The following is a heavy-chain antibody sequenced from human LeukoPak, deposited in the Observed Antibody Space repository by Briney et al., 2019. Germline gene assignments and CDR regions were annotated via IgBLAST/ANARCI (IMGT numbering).Heavy chain of an antibody. CDR2: ISTGSDTI. CDR1: ELTSSTSW. J-gene: IGHJ2*01. CDR3: ARDALHPRWYFDL. Sequence: GGSLRLSCAASELTSSTSWMSWVRQAPGKGLEWVSYISTGSDTIYYTDSVKGRFIISRDNAKNSLYLQMNSLRDEDTAVYYCARDALHPRWYFDLWGRGTLLTVSS. V-gene: IGHV3-48*02.